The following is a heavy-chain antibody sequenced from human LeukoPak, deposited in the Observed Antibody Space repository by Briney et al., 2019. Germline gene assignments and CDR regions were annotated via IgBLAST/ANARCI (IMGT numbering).Heavy chain of an antibody. CDR3: GRDEEGRSSNYVFDY. D-gene: IGHD3-10*01. J-gene: IGHJ4*02. CDR1: GFTFSSYG. V-gene: IGHV3-30-3*01. Sequence: GGSLRLSCAASGFTFSSYGMHWVRQAPGKGLEWVAVISKDGSQRYYADSVKGRFTISRDNSKNTVYLQMTTLRVEDTAVYYCGRDEEGRSSNYVFDYWGQETLVTVSS. CDR2: ISKDGSQR.